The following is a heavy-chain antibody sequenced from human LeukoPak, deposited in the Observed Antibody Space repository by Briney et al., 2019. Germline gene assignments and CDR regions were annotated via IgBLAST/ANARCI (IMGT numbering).Heavy chain of an antibody. CDR3: ATTLSIAAAEDY. V-gene: IGHV1-8*01. CDR1: GYTFTSYD. D-gene: IGHD6-13*01. Sequence: GASVKVSCKASGYTFTSYDINWVRQATGQGLEWMGWMNPNSGNTGYAQKFQGRVTMTRNTSISTAYMELSSLRSEDTAVYYCATTLSIAAAEDYWGQGTLVTVSS. J-gene: IGHJ4*02. CDR2: MNPNSGNT.